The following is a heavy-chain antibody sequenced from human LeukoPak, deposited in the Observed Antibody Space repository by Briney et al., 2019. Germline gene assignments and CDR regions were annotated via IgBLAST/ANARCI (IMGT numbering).Heavy chain of an antibody. CDR2: IKPDGSEK. J-gene: IGHJ4*02. CDR1: GFTFSSHH. D-gene: IGHD2-2*01. Sequence: GVSLRLSCVASGFTFSSHHMNWLRQTPGNGLESVATIKPDGSEKYYVDSVKGRFTISRDNAKSSLYLQMNSLRAEDTGVYFCARMSSYCDYWGQGTLVTVSS. V-gene: IGHV3-7*01. CDR3: ARMSSYCDY.